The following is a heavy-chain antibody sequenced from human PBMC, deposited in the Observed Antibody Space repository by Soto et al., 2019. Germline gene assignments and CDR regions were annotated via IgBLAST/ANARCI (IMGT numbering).Heavy chain of an antibody. V-gene: IGHV1-69*13. CDR3: AILGFGGMGYYYYYYGMDV. J-gene: IGHJ6*02. D-gene: IGHD3-10*01. CDR1: GGTFSSYA. CDR2: IIPIFATA. Sequence: SVKVSCKASGGTFSSYAISWVRPAPGQGLEWMGGIIPIFATANYAQKFQGRVTITADESTSTAYMELSSLRSEDTAVYYCAILGFGGMGYYYYYYGMDVWC.